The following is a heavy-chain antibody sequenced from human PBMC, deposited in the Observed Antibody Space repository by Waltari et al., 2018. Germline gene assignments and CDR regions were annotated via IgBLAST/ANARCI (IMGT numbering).Heavy chain of an antibody. Sequence: QVQLVQSGAEVKKPGASVKVSCKASGYTFTGYYMHWVRQAPGQGLEWMGWINPNSGGTNYAPKLQGRVTMTRDTSISTAYMELSSLRSEDTAVYYCARWYSSGWYEINWFDPWGQGTLVTVSS. D-gene: IGHD6-19*01. CDR3: ARWYSSGWYEINWFDP. CDR1: GYTFTGYY. CDR2: INPNSGGT. V-gene: IGHV1-2*02. J-gene: IGHJ5*02.